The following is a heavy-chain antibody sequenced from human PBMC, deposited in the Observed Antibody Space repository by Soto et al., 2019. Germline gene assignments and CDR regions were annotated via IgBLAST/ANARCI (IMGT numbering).Heavy chain of an antibody. Sequence: QVQLVQSGAEMKKPGSSVKVSCQSSGGTFNTYAMNCVRQAPGQGPEWMGDISPMFGAANYAPKFQGRVTITADVSPGTSYMPLRRLTSADTTIYFCAREVQGITPAFVYWGQGPLVTVSS. V-gene: IGHV1-69*19. CDR3: AREVQGITPAFVY. CDR2: ISPMFGAA. J-gene: IGHJ4*02. CDR1: GGTFNTYA. D-gene: IGHD6-13*01.